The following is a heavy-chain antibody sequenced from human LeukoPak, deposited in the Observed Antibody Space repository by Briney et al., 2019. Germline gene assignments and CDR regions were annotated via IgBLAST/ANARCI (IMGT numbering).Heavy chain of an antibody. J-gene: IGHJ3*02. D-gene: IGHD3-10*01. V-gene: IGHV3-23*01. CDR3: AKRSLLWFGELFEGDAFDI. Sequence: GGSLRLSCAASGFTFSSYALSWVRQAPGKGLEWVSPISGVGGSTYYADSVKGGFTISRDNFKNTLYLQMNSLRAEDTAVYYCAKRSLLWFGELFEGDAFDIWGQGTMVTVSS. CDR1: GFTFSSYA. CDR2: ISGVGGST.